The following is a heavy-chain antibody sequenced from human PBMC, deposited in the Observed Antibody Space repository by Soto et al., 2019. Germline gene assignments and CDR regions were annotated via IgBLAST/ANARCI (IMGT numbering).Heavy chain of an antibody. D-gene: IGHD3-3*01. CDR3: AGQGTYYDFWSGYYSHYGMDV. CDR2: ISGSGGST. CDR1: GFTFSSYA. V-gene: IGHV3-23*01. J-gene: IGHJ6*02. Sequence: GGSLRLSCAASGFTFSSYAMSWVRQAPGKGLEWVSAISGSGGSTYYADSVKGRFTISRDNSKNTLYLQMNSLRAEDTAVYYCAGQGTYYDFWSGYYSHYGMDVWGQGTTVTVS.